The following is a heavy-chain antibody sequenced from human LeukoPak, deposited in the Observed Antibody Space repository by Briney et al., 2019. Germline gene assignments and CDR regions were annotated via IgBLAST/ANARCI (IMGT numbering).Heavy chain of an antibody. Sequence: PSETLSLTCAVYGGSFSGYYWSWIRQPPGKGLEWIGEINHSGSTNYNPSLKSRVTISVDTSKNQFSLKLSSVTAADTAVYYCARGAYDFWSGYYYYFDYWGQGTLVTVSS. CDR2: INHSGST. D-gene: IGHD3-3*01. CDR1: GGSFSGYY. CDR3: ARGAYDFWSGYYYYFDY. V-gene: IGHV4-34*01. J-gene: IGHJ4*02.